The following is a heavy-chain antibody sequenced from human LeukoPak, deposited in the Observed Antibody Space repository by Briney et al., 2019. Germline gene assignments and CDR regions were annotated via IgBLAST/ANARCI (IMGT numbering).Heavy chain of an antibody. D-gene: IGHD2-2*01. J-gene: IGHJ5*02. V-gene: IGHV1-2*02. Sequence: ASVKVSCKASGYTFTGYYTHWVRQAPGQGLEWMGWINPNSGGTNYAQKFQGRVTMTRDTSISTAYMELSRLRSDDTAVYYCARVWYQLTNWFDPWGQGTLVTVSS. CDR1: GYTFTGYY. CDR2: INPNSGGT. CDR3: ARVWYQLTNWFDP.